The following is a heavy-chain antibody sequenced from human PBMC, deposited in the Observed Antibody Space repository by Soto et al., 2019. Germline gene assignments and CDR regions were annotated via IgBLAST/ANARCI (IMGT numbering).Heavy chain of an antibody. CDR1: GFTFTSSA. Sequence: ASVKVSCKASGFTFTSSAVQWVRQARGQRLEWIGWIVVGSGNTNYAQKFQDRVTITRDTSTSTAYMELSRLRSEDTAVYYRAGGVGLPGHLDIWGKGTMVTVSS. CDR3: AGGVGLPGHLDI. V-gene: IGHV1-58*01. CDR2: IVVGSGNT. J-gene: IGHJ3*02. D-gene: IGHD3-10*01.